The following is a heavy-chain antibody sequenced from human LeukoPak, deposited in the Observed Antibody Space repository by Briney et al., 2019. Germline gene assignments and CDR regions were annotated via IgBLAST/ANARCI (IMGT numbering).Heavy chain of an antibody. Sequence: SVKVSCKASGGTFSSYAISWVRQAPGQGLEWMGGIIPIFGTANYAQKFQGRVTITADESTSTAYMELSSLRSEDTAVYYCARDRTIFGVVIIGYWGQGTLVTVSS. V-gene: IGHV1-69*13. CDR2: IIPIFGTA. D-gene: IGHD3-3*01. J-gene: IGHJ4*02. CDR3: ARDRTIFGVVIIGY. CDR1: GGTFSSYA.